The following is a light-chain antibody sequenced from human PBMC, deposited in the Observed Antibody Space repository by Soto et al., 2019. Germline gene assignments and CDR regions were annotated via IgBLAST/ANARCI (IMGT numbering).Light chain of an antibody. J-gene: IGKJ2*01. CDR2: DVS. V-gene: IGKV1-5*01. CDR3: QHYHSYSNT. CDR1: QTISTW. Sequence: DIQMTQSPSTLSASVGDRVTITCRASQTISTWLAWYQHKPGRHPKLLIFDVSTLGSGVPSRFRGSGSGTEFTLTITNVQPDDFATYYCQHYHSYSNTFGQRTKLDIK.